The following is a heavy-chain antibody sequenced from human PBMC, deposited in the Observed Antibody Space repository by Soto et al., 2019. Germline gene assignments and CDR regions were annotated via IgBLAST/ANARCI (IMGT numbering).Heavy chain of an antibody. J-gene: IGHJ4*02. CDR2: ISGSGGST. V-gene: IGHV3-23*01. CDR1: GFTFSSYA. D-gene: IGHD2-15*01. Sequence: GGSLRLSCAASGFTFSSYAMSWVRQAPGKGLEWVSAISGSGGSTYYADSVKGRFTISRDNSKNTLYLQMNSLRAEDTAVYYCAKLKNVKIVVVVAATFWYWGQGTLVTVSS. CDR3: AKLKNVKIVVVVAATFWY.